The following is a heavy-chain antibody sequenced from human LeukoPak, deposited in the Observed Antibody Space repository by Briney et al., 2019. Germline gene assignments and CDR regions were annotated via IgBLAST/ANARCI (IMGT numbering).Heavy chain of an antibody. CDR1: GFTFSSYS. D-gene: IGHD1-14*01. CDR3: ARNNNPSDY. CDR2: ISSSSSYI. Sequence: GGSLRLSCAASGFTFSSYSMNWVRQAPGKGLEWVSSISSSSSYIYYADSVKGRFTISRDNAKKSLYLLINSLGADDTAVYYCARNNNPSDYWGQGTLVTVSS. J-gene: IGHJ4*02. V-gene: IGHV3-21*04.